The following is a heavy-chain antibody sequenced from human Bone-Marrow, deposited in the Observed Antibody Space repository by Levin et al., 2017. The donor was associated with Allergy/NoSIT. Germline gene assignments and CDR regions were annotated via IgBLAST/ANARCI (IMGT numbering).Heavy chain of an antibody. V-gene: IGHV4-59*08. Sequence: SETLSLTCIVSGGSISSYYWSWIRQSPGKGLEWIAYINYSGNTNYNPSLKSRITITVDTSTNQFFLTLSSVTAADTAVYYCARHLISGVYQRSFEYWGQGTLVTVSS. CDR2: INYSGNT. D-gene: IGHD1-14*01. CDR3: ARHLISGVYQRSFEY. CDR1: GGSISSYY. J-gene: IGHJ4*02.